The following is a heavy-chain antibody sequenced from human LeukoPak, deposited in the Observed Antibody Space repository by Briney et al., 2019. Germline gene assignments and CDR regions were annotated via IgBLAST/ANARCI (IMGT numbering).Heavy chain of an antibody. CDR2: IYYSGST. V-gene: IGHV4-39*01. CDR3: ARHDSSGYYYYYYGMDV. CDR1: GGSISSSSYY. Sequence: PSETLSLTCTVSGGSISSSSYYWGWFRQPPGKGLEWIGRIYYSGSTYYNPSLKSRVTISVDTSKSQFSLKLSSVTAADTAVYYCARHDSSGYYYYYYGMDVWGQGTTVTVSS. J-gene: IGHJ6*02. D-gene: IGHD3-22*01.